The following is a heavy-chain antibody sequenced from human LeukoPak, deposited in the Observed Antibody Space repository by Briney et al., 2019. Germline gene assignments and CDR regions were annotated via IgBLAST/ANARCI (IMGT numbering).Heavy chain of an antibody. Sequence: PGGSLRLSCAASGFSLSNYWISWVRQAPGKGLEWVANIKLDGSEKYYMNSVKGRFTISRDNAKNSLNLRMNSLRAEDTAVYYCARDGSTIFGVDHAFDIWGQGTMVTVSS. J-gene: IGHJ3*02. D-gene: IGHD3-3*01. CDR2: IKLDGSEK. V-gene: IGHV3-7*01. CDR1: GFSLSNYW. CDR3: ARDGSTIFGVDHAFDI.